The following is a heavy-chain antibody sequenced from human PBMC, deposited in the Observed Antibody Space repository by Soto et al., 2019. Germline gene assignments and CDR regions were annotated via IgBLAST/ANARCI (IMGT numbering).Heavy chain of an antibody. V-gene: IGHV4-30-4*01. J-gene: IGHJ4*02. CDR2: IYYSGST. D-gene: IGHD6-6*01. CDR1: DGSIVGLDCC. Sequence: PSVTLRLTWTVSDGSIVGLDCCWSWIRQPPGKGLEWIGYIYYSGSTYYNPSLKSRVTINPDTSKNQFSLQLNSVTPEDTAVYYCAREYSSSYKDLDYWGQGTLVTVSS. CDR3: AREYSSSYKDLDY.